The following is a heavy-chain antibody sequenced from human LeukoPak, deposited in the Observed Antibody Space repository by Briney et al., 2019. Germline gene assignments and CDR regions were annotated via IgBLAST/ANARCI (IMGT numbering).Heavy chain of an antibody. V-gene: IGHV3-21*01. Sequence: PGGSLRLSCAASGFTFSSYSMNWVRQAPGKGLEWVSSISSSSSYIYYADSVKGRFTISRDNAKNSLYLQMNSLRAEDTAVYYCAREWLQLRGFDYWGQGTLVTVSS. D-gene: IGHD5-24*01. J-gene: IGHJ4*02. CDR2: ISSSSSYI. CDR1: GFTFSSYS. CDR3: AREWLQLRGFDY.